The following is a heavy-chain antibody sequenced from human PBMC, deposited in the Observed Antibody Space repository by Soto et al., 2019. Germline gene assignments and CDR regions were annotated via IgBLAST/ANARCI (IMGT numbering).Heavy chain of an antibody. CDR3: ARADYGETYNDY. CDR1: GYTFTGYY. CDR2: INPNSGGT. V-gene: IGHV1-2*04. Sequence: ASVKPSCKASGYTFTGYYMHWVRQAPGQGLEWMGWINPNSGGTNYAQKFQGWVTMTRDTSISTAYMELSRLRSDDTAVYYCARADYGETYNDYWGQGTLVTVSS. J-gene: IGHJ4*02. D-gene: IGHD4-17*01.